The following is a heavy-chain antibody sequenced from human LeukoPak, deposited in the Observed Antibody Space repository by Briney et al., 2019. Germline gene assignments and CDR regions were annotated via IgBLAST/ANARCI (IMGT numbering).Heavy chain of an antibody. Sequence: PSETLSLTCAVYGGSFSGYYWSWIRQPPGKGLEWIGYIYYSGSTNYNPSLKSRVTISVDTSKNQFSLKLSSVTAADTAVYYCAKTTVVTPRTNWFDPWGQGTLVTVSS. D-gene: IGHD4-23*01. V-gene: IGHV4-59*01. CDR3: AKTTVVTPRTNWFDP. J-gene: IGHJ5*02. CDR1: GGSFSGYY. CDR2: IYYSGST.